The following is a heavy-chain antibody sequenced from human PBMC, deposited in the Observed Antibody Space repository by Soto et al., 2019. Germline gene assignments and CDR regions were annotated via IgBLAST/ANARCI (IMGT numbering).Heavy chain of an antibody. CDR3: ARVATTTVTTGDAFDI. CDR2: MNPNSGNT. Sequence: VASVKVSCKASGYTFTSYDINWVRQATGQGLEWMGWMNPNSGNTGYAQKFQGRVTMTRNTSISTAYMELSSLRSEDTAVYYCARVATTTVTTGDAFDIWGQGTMVTVSS. J-gene: IGHJ3*02. CDR1: GYTFTSYD. V-gene: IGHV1-8*01. D-gene: IGHD4-17*01.